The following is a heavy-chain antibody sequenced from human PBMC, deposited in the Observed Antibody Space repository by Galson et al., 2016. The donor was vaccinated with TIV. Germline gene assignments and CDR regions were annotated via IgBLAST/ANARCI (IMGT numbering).Heavy chain of an antibody. CDR2: IYPGDSDT. CDR3: ARLEGYDDSASDY. CDR1: GSRFTNHW. Sequence: QSGAYVTKPGESLKISCKASGSRFTNHWIGWVRHMPGKGLEWMGVIYPGDSDTRYSPSFQGQVTISTDKSSSTAHLQWSSLKASDTAMYYCARLEGYDDSASDYWGQGTLVTVSS. D-gene: IGHD3-22*01. J-gene: IGHJ4*02. V-gene: IGHV5-51*01.